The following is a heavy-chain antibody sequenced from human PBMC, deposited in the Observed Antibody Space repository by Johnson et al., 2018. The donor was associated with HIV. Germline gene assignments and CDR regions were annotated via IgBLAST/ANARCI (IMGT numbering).Heavy chain of an antibody. V-gene: IGHV3-15*01. CDR1: GFTFSNAW. CDR2: IKSKTDGGTT. CDR3: TTDYHAVFGGFDI. J-gene: IGHJ3*02. D-gene: IGHD4-23*01. Sequence: VQLVESGGGLVKPGGSLRLSCAASGFTFSNAWMSWVRQAPGKGLEWVGRIKSKTDGGTTDYAAPVKGRFTISRDDSKDTLYLQMSSLKTDDTAVYYCTTDYHAVFGGFDIWGQGTMVTVSS.